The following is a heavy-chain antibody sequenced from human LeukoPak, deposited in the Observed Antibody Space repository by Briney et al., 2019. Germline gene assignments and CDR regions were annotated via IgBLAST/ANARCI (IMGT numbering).Heavy chain of an antibody. V-gene: IGHV5-10-1*01. Sequence: PGESLMISCKGSGYSFTSYWISWVRQLPGKGLEWMGRIDPRDSYINSSPSFQGHVTISADKSISTAYLQWSSLKASDTAIYFCTRHLGYCSSTSCSGGNYYYYYDMDVWGQGTTVTVSS. CDR3: TRHLGYCSSTSCSGGNYYYYYDMDV. CDR2: IDPRDSYI. D-gene: IGHD2-2*01. J-gene: IGHJ6*02. CDR1: GYSFTSYW.